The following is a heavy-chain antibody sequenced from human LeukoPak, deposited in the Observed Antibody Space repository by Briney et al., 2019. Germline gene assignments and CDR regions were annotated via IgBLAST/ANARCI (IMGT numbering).Heavy chain of an antibody. CDR2: SNPNSGGT. V-gene: IGHV1-2*04. J-gene: IGHJ5*02. D-gene: IGHD5-18*01. CDR3: ARLYSYGYGRNWFDP. CDR1: GYTFTGYY. Sequence: ASVKVSCKASGYTFTGYYMHWVRQAPGQGLEWMGWSNPNSGGTNYAQKFQGWVTMTRDTSISTAYMELSRLRSDDTAVYYCARLYSYGYGRNWFDPWGQGTLVTVSS.